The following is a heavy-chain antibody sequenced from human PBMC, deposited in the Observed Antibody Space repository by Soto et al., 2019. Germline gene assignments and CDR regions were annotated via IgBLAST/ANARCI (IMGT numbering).Heavy chain of an antibody. CDR3: ARHRRYGDYPYYSYYMDV. D-gene: IGHD4-17*01. V-gene: IGHV4-39*01. J-gene: IGHJ6*03. Sequence: SETLSLTCTVSGGSISSSTYYWGWIRQPPGKGLEWIGSIYYSGSTYYNPSLKSRVTISVDTSKNQFSLKLSSVTAADTAVYYCARHRRYGDYPYYSYYMDVWVKGTTVTVSS. CDR2: IYYSGST. CDR1: GGSISSSTYY.